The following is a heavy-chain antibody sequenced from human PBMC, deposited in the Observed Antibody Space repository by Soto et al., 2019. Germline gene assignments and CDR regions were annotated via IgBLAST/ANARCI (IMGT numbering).Heavy chain of an antibody. CDR3: AKENGYSSSWFEFDY. Sequence: GGSLRLSCAASGFTFSSYAMSWVRQAPGKGLEWVSAISGSGGSTYYTDSVKGRFTISRDNSRNTLYLQMNSLRAEDTAVYYCAKENGYSSSWFEFDYWGQGTLVTVSS. V-gene: IGHV3-23*01. CDR1: GFTFSSYA. D-gene: IGHD6-13*01. J-gene: IGHJ4*02. CDR2: ISGSGGST.